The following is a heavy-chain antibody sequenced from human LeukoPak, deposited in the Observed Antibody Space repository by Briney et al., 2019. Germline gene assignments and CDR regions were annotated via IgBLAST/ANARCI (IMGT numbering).Heavy chain of an antibody. CDR3: ARVSGYDWESFYDY. J-gene: IGHJ4*02. Sequence: SETLSLTCTVSGGSISSYYWSWIRQPPGKGLEWIGYIYYSGSTNYNPSLKSRVTISVDTSKNQFSLKLRSGTAADTAVYYCARVSGYDWESFYDYWGQGTLVTVSS. CDR2: IYYSGST. V-gene: IGHV4-59*01. CDR1: GGSISSYY. D-gene: IGHD5-12*01.